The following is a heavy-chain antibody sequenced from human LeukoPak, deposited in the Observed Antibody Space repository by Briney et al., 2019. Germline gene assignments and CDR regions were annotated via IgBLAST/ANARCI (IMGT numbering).Heavy chain of an antibody. J-gene: IGHJ6*02. CDR3: ARDRVWTIFGVVTDYGMDV. CDR2: INPSGGST. D-gene: IGHD3-3*01. V-gene: IGHV1-46*01. Sequence: ASVTVSCTASGYTFTTYYMHWVRQAPGQGLEWMGIINPSGGSTTYAQKFQGRVTMTRDTSTSTVYMELSSLRSEDTAVYYCARDRVWTIFGVVTDYGMDVWGQGTTVTVSS. CDR1: GYTFTTYY.